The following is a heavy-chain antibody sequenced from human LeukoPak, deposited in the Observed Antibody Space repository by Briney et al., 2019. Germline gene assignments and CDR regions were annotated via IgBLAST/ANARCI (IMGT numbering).Heavy chain of an antibody. J-gene: IGHJ5*02. Sequence: GASVKVSCKASGHTFISYGISWVRQAPGQGLEWMGWISTYNDNTNYAQKVQGRVTMTTDTSTSTAYMELRSLRSDDTAVYYCARAQGPHYDILTGFYLTRGNNWFDPWGQGTLVTVSS. V-gene: IGHV1-18*01. D-gene: IGHD3-9*01. CDR2: ISTYNDNT. CDR1: GHTFISYG. CDR3: ARAQGPHYDILTGFYLTRGNNWFDP.